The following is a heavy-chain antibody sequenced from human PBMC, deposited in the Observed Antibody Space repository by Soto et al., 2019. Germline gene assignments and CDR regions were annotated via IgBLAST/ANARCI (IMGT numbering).Heavy chain of an antibody. CDR1: GYSFTSYW. D-gene: IGHD2-21*02. CDR3: ATMRLGGDRGRDYYYGMDV. V-gene: IGHV5-51*01. CDR2: IYPGDSDT. Sequence: GESLKISCKGSGYSFTSYWIGWVRQMPGKGLEWMGIIYPGDSDTRYSPSFQGQVTISADKSISTAYLQWSSLKASDTAMYYCATMRLGGDRGRDYYYGMDVWGQGTTVTVSS. J-gene: IGHJ6*02.